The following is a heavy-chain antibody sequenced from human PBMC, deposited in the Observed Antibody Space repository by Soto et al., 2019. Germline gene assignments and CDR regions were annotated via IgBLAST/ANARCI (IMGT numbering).Heavy chain of an antibody. J-gene: IGHJ4*02. V-gene: IGHV3-15*01. CDR3: PTPLPPYGDYVQKNNDY. CDR1: GFTFSNAW. CDR2: IKSKTDGGTT. D-gene: IGHD4-17*01. Sequence: EVQLVESGGGLVKPGGSLRLSCAASGFTFSNAWMSWVRQAPGKGLEWVGRIKSKTDGGTTDYAAPVKGRFTISRDDSKNTLYLQMNSLKTEDTAVYYCPTPLPPYGDYVQKNNDYWGQGTLVTVSS.